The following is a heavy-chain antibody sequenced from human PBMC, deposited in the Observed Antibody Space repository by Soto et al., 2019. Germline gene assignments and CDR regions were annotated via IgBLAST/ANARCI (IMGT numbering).Heavy chain of an antibody. Sequence: SVELSWEACRVGLRSTAMRWVRQAPGQGLEWMGGIIPIFGTANYAQKFQGRVTITADESTSTAYMELSSLRSEDTAVYYCARDRSGSYLLVYCVQGTLVPVSS. CDR2: IIPIFGTA. D-gene: IGHD1-26*01. CDR3: ARDRSGSYLLVY. V-gene: IGHV1-69*01. CDR1: RVGLRSTA. J-gene: IGHJ4*02.